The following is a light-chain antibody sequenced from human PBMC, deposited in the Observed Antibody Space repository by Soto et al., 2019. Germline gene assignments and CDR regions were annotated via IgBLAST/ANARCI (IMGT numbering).Light chain of an antibody. V-gene: IGKV1-39*01. J-gene: IGKJ1*01. CDR1: QRLGTY. Sequence: DIQMTQSPSSSSASIGDRVVITCQASQRLGTYLNWYQQKLGKAPDLLIYAASTLHSGVPSRFSGDGSGKNFTLTITSLQPEDSALYYWQHTYCPPWTFGLGTKVEI. CDR3: QHTYCPPWT. CDR2: AAS.